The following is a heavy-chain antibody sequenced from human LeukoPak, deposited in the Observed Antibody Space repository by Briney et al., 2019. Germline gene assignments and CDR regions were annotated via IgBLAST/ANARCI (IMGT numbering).Heavy chain of an antibody. CDR2: VYHSGKT. D-gene: IGHD3-10*01. V-gene: IGHV4-38-2*02. J-gene: IGHJ5*02. CDR1: GDSLRNGYY. Sequence: SSETLSLTCSVSGDSLRNGYYWGFIRQPPGKGLEWIASVYHSGKTYCNPSLKSRVTMSVDTSNNQFSLKLTSVSAADTAVYYCATSRFSGGLGRFDPWGQGTLVTVSS. CDR3: ATSRFSGGLGRFDP.